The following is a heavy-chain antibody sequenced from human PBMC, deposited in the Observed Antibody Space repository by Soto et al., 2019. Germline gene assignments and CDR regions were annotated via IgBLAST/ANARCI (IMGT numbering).Heavy chain of an antibody. J-gene: IGHJ4*02. CDR1: GGSVNSRAYY. CDR3: ARHLAPAVGAYFDY. V-gene: IGHV4-39*01. Sequence: QLQLQESGPGLVKPSETLSLTCTVSGGSVNSRAYYWAWIRQPPGRGLEWIATMLYFADTYYHPSLKSRVSMSVDMSTNQFSLRLSSVTAADTAIYYCARHLAPAVGAYFDYWGQG. D-gene: IGHD2-2*01. CDR2: MLYFADT.